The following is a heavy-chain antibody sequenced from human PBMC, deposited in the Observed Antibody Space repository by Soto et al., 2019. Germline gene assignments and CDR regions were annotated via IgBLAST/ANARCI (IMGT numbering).Heavy chain of an antibody. CDR1: GFTFSSYG. V-gene: IGHV3-33*01. CDR2: IWYDGSNK. Sequence: GGSLRLSCAASGFTFSSYGMLWVRQAPGKGLEWVAVIWYDGSNKYYADSVKGRFTISRDNSKNTLYLQMNSLRAEDTAVYYCARNGGGVSYYYYGMDVWGQGTTVTVSS. D-gene: IGHD6-13*01. CDR3: ARNGGGVSYYYYGMDV. J-gene: IGHJ6*02.